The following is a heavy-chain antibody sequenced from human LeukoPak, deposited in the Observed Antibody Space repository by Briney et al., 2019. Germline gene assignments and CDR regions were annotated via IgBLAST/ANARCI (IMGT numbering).Heavy chain of an antibody. V-gene: IGHV3-74*01. CDR2: IKTDGSST. Sequence: PGGSLRLSCAASGFTFSSYWMHWVRQAPGKGLVWVSRIKTDGSSTSYADSVKGRFTISRDNAKNTMYLQMNSLRVEDTAVYYCAKVGDRSGYLNYSFDYWGQGTLDTVSS. CDR1: GFTFSSYW. J-gene: IGHJ4*02. D-gene: IGHD3-22*01. CDR3: AKVGDRSGYLNYSFDY.